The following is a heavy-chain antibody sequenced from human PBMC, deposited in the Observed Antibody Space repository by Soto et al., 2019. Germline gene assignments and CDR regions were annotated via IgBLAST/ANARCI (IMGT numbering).Heavy chain of an antibody. CDR1: GFTFSDYY. CDR3: ARVSSSPNPDY. CDR2: ISSSSSYT. D-gene: IGHD6-6*01. J-gene: IGHJ4*02. V-gene: IGHV3-11*06. Sequence: GGSLRLSCAASGFTFSDYYMSWIRQAPGKGLEWVSYISSSSSYTNYADSVKGRFTISRDNAKNSLYLQMNSLRAEDTAVYYCARVSSSPNPDYWGQGTLVTVSS.